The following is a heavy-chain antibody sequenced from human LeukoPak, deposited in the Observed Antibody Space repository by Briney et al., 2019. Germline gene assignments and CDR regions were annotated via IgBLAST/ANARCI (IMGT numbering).Heavy chain of an antibody. D-gene: IGHD3-22*01. V-gene: IGHV4-31*03. CDR1: GGSISSGGYY. J-gene: IGHJ4*02. CDR3: ARDTSGYTQLDY. Sequence: ASETLSLTCTVSGGSISSGGYYWSWIRQHPGKGLEWIGYIHHSGSTYYNPSLKSRVAMSVDTSNNQFSLKLSSVTAADTAVYYCARDTSGYTQLDYWGQGTLATVSS. CDR2: IHHSGST.